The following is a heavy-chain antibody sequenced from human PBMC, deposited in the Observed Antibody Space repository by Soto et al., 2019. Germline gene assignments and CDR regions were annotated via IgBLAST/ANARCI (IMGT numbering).Heavy chain of an antibody. V-gene: IGHV4-59*08. CDR1: GDSIGSHY. CDR3: ARLPNSGPKPPFDY. D-gene: IGHD6-13*01. CDR2: IHYSGNY. J-gene: IGHJ4*02. Sequence: QVQLQESGPRLVKPSETLSLTCTVSGDSIGSHYWSWVLQSPGKGLECIGWIHYSGNYIYNPSLRGRVSMSLDTSRNQFSLRLTSVTAADTAVYYCARLPNSGPKPPFDYWGQGTLVTVSS.